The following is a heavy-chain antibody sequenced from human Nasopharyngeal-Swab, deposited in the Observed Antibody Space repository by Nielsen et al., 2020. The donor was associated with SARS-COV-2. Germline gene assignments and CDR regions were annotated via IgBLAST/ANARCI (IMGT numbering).Heavy chain of an antibody. CDR2: INGEESRT. V-gene: IGHV3-74*01. CDR1: GFTFNNYW. CDR3: ARDPHGVRGAMQDAFDL. Sequence: GESLKISCAVSGFTFNNYWMHWVRQAPGKGLVWVSRINGEESRTSYADSVKGRFTISRDNAKNTLYLQMNSLRADDAAMYYCARDPHGVRGAMQDAFDLCGQGTMVTVSS. J-gene: IGHJ3*01. D-gene: IGHD3-16*01.